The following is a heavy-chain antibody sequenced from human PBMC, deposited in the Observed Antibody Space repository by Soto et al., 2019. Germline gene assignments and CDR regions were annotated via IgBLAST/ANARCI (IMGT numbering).Heavy chain of an antibody. Sequence: EVQWVEAGGGLVKPGGSLRLSCAASGFTFSTYSMNWVRQAPGKGLEWVSSISRSGGSVSYAESVKGRFTISSDNAKNSLYLQMDSLRAKDTAVYYCARGRSINTNMDYWGQGTLVTVSS. D-gene: IGHD2-2*01. CDR1: GFTFSTYS. CDR2: ISRSGGSV. J-gene: IGHJ4*02. V-gene: IGHV3-21*01. CDR3: ARGRSINTNMDY.